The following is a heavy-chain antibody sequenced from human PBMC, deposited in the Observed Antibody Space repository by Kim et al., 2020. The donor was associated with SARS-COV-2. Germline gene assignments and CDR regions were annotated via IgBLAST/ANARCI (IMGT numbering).Heavy chain of an antibody. CDR3: ARERYFDWLLPFDY. V-gene: IGHV4-34*01. CDR1: GGSFSGYY. D-gene: IGHD3-9*01. J-gene: IGHJ4*02. Sequence: SETLSLTCAVYGGSFSGYYWSWIRQPPGKGLEWIGEINHSGSTNYNPSLKSRVTISVDTSKNQFSLKLSSVTAADTAVYYCARERYFDWLLPFDYWGQGTLVTVSS. CDR2: INHSGST.